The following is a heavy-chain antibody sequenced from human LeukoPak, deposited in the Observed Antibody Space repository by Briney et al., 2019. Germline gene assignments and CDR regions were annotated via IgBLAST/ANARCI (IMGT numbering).Heavy chain of an antibody. CDR2: FDPEDGET. V-gene: IGHV1-24*01. CDR1: GYTLTELS. J-gene: IGHJ3*02. D-gene: IGHD2-15*01. Sequence: ASVKVSCKVSGYTLTELSMHWVRQAPGKGLEWMGGFDPEDGETIYAQKFQGRVTMTEDTSTDTAYMELRSLRSDDTAVYYCARVTEYCGGGSCHPRGAFDIWGQGTMVTVSS. CDR3: ARVTEYCGGGSCHPRGAFDI.